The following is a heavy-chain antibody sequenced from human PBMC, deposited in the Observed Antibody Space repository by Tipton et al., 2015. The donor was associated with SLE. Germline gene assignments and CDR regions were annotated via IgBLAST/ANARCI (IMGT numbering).Heavy chain of an antibody. Sequence: QVQSGAEVRKPGSSVKVSCKASGGTFSTNAINWIRQAPGRGLEWMANIMPIFGSTNYAQKFKNRVTITADESTSTAYMELSSLRSEDTAVYYCSGQLLPLYGMDVWGQGTTVTVSS. D-gene: IGHD6-6*01. CDR1: GGTFSTNA. V-gene: IGHV1-69*15. CDR2: IMPIFGST. CDR3: SGQLLPLYGMDV. J-gene: IGHJ6*02.